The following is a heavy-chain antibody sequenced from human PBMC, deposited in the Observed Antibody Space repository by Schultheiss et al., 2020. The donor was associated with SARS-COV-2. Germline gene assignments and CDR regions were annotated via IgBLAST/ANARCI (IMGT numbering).Heavy chain of an antibody. Sequence: GGSLRLSCAASGFSFSSFAMTWVRQAPGKGLEWVSDISGNGASTYYADSVRVRFTISRDNSKNTLYLQMNRLRAEDTAVYYCRGSDYWGQGTLVTVSS. CDR2: ISGNGAST. V-gene: IGHV3-23*01. J-gene: IGHJ4*02. CDR1: GFSFSSFA. CDR3: RGSDY. D-gene: IGHD3-10*01.